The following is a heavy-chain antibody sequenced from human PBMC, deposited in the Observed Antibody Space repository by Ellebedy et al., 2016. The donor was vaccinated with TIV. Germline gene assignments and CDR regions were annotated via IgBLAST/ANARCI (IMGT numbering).Heavy chain of an antibody. CDR1: GGSISSSNW. J-gene: IGHJ4*02. V-gene: IGHV4-4*02. CDR2: IYLTGST. CDR3: ARAIIAPRPYYFDS. D-gene: IGHD6-6*01. Sequence: SETLSLXXAVSGGSISSSNWWSWVRQPPGKGLEWIGEIYLTGSTNYNPSLKSRVTMSIDKSKTQFSLKLTSVTAADTAVYYCARAIIAPRPYYFDSWGQGALVTVSS.